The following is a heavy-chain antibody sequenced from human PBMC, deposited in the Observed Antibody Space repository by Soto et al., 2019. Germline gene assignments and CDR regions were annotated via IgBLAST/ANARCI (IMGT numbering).Heavy chain of an antibody. Sequence: QVQLVESGGGVVQPGRSLRLYCAASGFTFSRYGMHWVRQAPGKGLEWVAVISYDGSNKYYADSVKGRFTISRDNSKNTLYLQMTSLRAEDTAVYYCAKDYGVWCNGGTCYYDGGVAYWGQGTLATVSS. CDR1: GFTFSRYG. V-gene: IGHV3-30*18. CDR3: AKDYGVWCNGGTCYYDGGVAY. J-gene: IGHJ4*02. CDR2: ISYDGSNK. D-gene: IGHD2-15*01.